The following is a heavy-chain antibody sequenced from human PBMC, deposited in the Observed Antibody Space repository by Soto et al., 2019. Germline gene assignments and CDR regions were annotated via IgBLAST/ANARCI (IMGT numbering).Heavy chain of an antibody. CDR2: IYPGDSDT. V-gene: IGHV5-51*01. Sequence: PGESLKISCKGSGYSFTSYWIGWVRQMPGKGLEWMGIIYPGDSDTRYSPSFQGQVTISADKSISTAYLQWSSLKASDTAMYYCARRLGQWLGGAYNWFDPWGQGTLVTVSS. CDR1: GYSFTSYW. J-gene: IGHJ5*02. CDR3: ARRLGQWLGGAYNWFDP. D-gene: IGHD6-19*01.